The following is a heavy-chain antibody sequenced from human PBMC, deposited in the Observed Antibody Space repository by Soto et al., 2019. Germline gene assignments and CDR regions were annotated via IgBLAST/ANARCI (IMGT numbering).Heavy chain of an antibody. V-gene: IGHV1-69*13. CDR2: IIPIFGTA. D-gene: IGHD3-22*01. Sequence: GASVKVSCKASGGTFSSYAISWVRQAPGQGLEWMGGIIPIFGTANYAQKFQGRVTITADESTSTAYMELSSLRSEDTAVYYCAKRRYYYDSSGYFERPYNWFDPWGQGTLVTVSS. CDR3: AKRRYYYDSSGYFERPYNWFDP. J-gene: IGHJ5*02. CDR1: GGTFSSYA.